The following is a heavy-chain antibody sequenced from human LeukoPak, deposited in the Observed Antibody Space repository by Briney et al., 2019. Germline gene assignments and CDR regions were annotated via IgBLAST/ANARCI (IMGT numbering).Heavy chain of an antibody. CDR2: INPKTGGS. CDR3: ATLVSVINY. D-gene: IGHD2/OR15-2a*01. CDR1: GGTFTSYY. Sequence: ASVKVSCKASGGTFTSYYMHWVRQAPGQGLEWLGRINPKTGGSNYAQKFQGRVTMTSDTSTSTAYMELSRLNSDDTAVYYCATLVSVINYWGQGTPVTVSS. V-gene: IGHV1-2*06. J-gene: IGHJ4*02.